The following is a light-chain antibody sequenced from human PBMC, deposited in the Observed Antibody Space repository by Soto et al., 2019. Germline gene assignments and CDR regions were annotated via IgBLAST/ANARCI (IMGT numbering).Light chain of an antibody. CDR3: QNYTWPPFT. J-gene: IGKJ3*01. V-gene: IGKV1-27*01. Sequence: DIQMTQSPSSLSASVGDRVTISCRASQGISDYLAWYQQKPGKAPRLLIYAASSLQSGVSFRFTGSGSGTDCTLTISSLQPEDVATYYCQNYTWPPFTFGPGTKVDIK. CDR2: AAS. CDR1: QGISDY.